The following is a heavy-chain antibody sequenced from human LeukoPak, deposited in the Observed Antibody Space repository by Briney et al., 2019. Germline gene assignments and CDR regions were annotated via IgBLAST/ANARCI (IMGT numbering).Heavy chain of an antibody. D-gene: IGHD3-22*01. CDR2: IYYSGST. CDR3: ARLRTYYYDSSGYFHYWYFDL. V-gene: IGHV4-39*07. Sequence: SETLSLTCTVSGGSISSSSYYWGWIRQPPGKGLEWIGSIYYSGSTYYNPSLKSRVTISVDTSKNQFSLKLSSVTAADTAVYYRARLRTYYYDSSGYFHYWYFDLWGRGTLVTVSS. J-gene: IGHJ2*01. CDR1: GGSISSSSYY.